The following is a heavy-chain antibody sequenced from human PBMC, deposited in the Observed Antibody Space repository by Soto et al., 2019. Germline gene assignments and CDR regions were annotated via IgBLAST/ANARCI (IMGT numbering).Heavy chain of an antibody. CDR2: ISGSGVST. CDR3: AKDLRSSSGWFDY. J-gene: IGHJ5*01. V-gene: IGHV3-23*01. CDR1: GFTFSSYA. Sequence: GGSLRLSCAASGFTFSSYAMSWVRQAPGKGLEWVSGISGSGVSTYYADSVKGRFTIARDNSKNMLFLQMNSLRAEDTAVYYCAKDLRSSSGWFDYWGQGTLLTVSS. D-gene: IGHD3-22*01.